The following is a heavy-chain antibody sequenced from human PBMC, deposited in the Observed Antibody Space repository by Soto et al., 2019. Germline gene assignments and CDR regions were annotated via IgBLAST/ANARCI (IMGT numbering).Heavy chain of an antibody. CDR1: GFTFSSYW. J-gene: IGHJ5*02. CDR3: ARVSNWNNWFDP. CDR2: ISSDGGTT. V-gene: IGHV3-74*01. Sequence: EVQLVESGGGLVQPGGSLRLSCAASGFTFSSYWMHWVRQAPGKGLVWVSRISSDGGTTTSADSVKGRFTTSRDNAKDTLYLQMNSLRAEDTAVYYCARVSNWNNWFDPWGQGTLVTVSS. D-gene: IGHD1-1*01.